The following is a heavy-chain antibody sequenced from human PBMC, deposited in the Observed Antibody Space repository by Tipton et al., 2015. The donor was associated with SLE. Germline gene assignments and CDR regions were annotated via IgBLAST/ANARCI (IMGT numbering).Heavy chain of an antibody. CDR1: GFTFSSYA. D-gene: IGHD3-10*01. Sequence: SLRLSCAASGFTFSSYAMSWVRQAPGKGLEWVSAISGSGGSTYYADSVKGRFTISRDNSKNTLYLQMNSLRAEDTAVYYCAKGGLIGYYYYGMDVWGQGTTVTVSS. CDR3: AKGGLIGYYYYGMDV. J-gene: IGHJ6*02. CDR2: ISGSGGST. V-gene: IGHV3-23*01.